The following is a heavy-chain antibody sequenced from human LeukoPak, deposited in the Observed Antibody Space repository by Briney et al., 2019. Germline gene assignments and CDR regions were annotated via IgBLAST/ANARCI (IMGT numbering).Heavy chain of an antibody. Sequence: NPSETLSLTCTVSGGSISSSSYYWGWIRQPPGKGLEWIGSIYYSGSTYYNPSLKSRVTISVDTPKNQFSLKLSSVTAADTAVYYCASRDFWSGRWGQGTLVTVSS. V-gene: IGHV4-39*01. CDR1: GGSISSSSYY. CDR3: ASRDFWSGR. J-gene: IGHJ4*02. CDR2: IYYSGST. D-gene: IGHD3-3*01.